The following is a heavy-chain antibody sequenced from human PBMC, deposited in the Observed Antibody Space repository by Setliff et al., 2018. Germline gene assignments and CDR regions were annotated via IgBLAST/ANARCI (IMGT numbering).Heavy chain of an antibody. J-gene: IGHJ3*01. CDR3: TTNVRATHDAFDV. CDR1: GFSFSYAA. Sequence: PGGSLRLSCAGSGFSFSYAAMSWVRQAPGKGLEWVGRIKRRTDGGSTDFAAPVHDRFSISRDDSISTVYLQMSSLITEDTAVYYCTTNVRATHDAFDVWGQGTMVTVSS. CDR2: IKRRTDGGST. V-gene: IGHV3-15*01. D-gene: IGHD3-10*02.